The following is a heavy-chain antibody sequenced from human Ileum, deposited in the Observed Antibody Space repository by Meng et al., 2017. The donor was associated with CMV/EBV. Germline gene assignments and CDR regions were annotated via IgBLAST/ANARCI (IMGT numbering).Heavy chain of an antibody. D-gene: IGHD6-13*01. CDR3: ARENGYEWYFDF. CDR1: GDRVSSIGAI. V-gene: IGHV6-1*01. J-gene: IGHJ2*01. CDR2: TYYRSKWYN. Sequence: VPLQQSGPRPVQPSQTLSLTCSISGDRVSSIGAIWNLIRQSPSRGLEWLGKTYYRSKWYNDYAPSVKSRITVKPDTSKNQFSLQLNSVTPEDTAVYYCARENGYEWYFDFWGRGTLVTAPQ.